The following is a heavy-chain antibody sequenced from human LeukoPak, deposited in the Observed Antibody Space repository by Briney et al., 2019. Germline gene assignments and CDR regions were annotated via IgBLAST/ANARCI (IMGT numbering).Heavy chain of an antibody. CDR3: ARGTMTDAFDI. V-gene: IGHV4-61*02. Sequence: SQTLSLTCTVSGGSISSGSYYWSWIRQPAGKGLQWIGRIYTSGSTNYNPSLKSRVTISVDTSKNQFSLKLSSVTAADTAVYYCARGTMTDAFDIWGQGTMVTVSS. CDR1: GGSISSGSYY. D-gene: IGHD3-22*01. J-gene: IGHJ3*02. CDR2: IYTSGST.